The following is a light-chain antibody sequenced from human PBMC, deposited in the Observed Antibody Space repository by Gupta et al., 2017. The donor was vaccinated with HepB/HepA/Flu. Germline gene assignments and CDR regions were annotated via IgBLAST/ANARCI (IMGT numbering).Light chain of an antibody. CDR1: KLSNKY. J-gene: IGLJ3*02. Sequence: SYDLTQPLSVSVSPGRTATVTCGGDKLSNKYASWYQQKPGHSPVLVIYQDDKRPAGIPELFSASNSGNTATLTISGTQALDEDDYYCQAWDSSTEGVFGGGTKLTVL. CDR3: QAWDSSTEGV. V-gene: IGLV3-1*01. CDR2: QDD.